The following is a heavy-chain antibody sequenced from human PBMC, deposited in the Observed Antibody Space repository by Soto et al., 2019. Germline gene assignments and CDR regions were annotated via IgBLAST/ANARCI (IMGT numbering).Heavy chain of an antibody. CDR2: INHSGST. CDR1: GGSFSGYY. J-gene: IGHJ3*02. D-gene: IGHD3-3*01. V-gene: IGHV4-34*01. CDR3: ARPDYDFWSGYYRWGDAFDI. Sequence: SQTLSLTCAVYGGSFSGYYWSWIRQPPGKGLEWIGEINHSGSTNYNPSLKSRVTISVDTSKNQFSLKLSSVTAADTAVYYCARPDYDFWSGYYRWGDAFDIWGQGTMVTVSS.